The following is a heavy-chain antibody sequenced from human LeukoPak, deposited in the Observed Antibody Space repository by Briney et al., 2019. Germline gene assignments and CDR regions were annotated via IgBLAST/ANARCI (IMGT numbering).Heavy chain of an antibody. Sequence: PGGSLRLSCAASGFTLGSYSINWVRQAPGKGLEWVSYISSTSSTIHYADSVKGRFTISRDNAKNSLYLQMNSLRADDTAVYYCARVSYDSIDYWGQGTLVTVSS. CDR2: ISSTSSTI. CDR1: GFTLGSYS. V-gene: IGHV3-48*01. CDR3: ARVSYDSIDY. D-gene: IGHD3-22*01. J-gene: IGHJ4*02.